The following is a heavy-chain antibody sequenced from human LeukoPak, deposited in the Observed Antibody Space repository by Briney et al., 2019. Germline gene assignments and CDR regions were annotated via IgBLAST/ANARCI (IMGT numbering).Heavy chain of an antibody. CDR2: IIPIFGTA. CDR1: GGTFSSYA. CDR3: ARVLTYCGGDCYPRGWFDP. D-gene: IGHD2-21*02. J-gene: IGHJ5*02. Sequence: SVTVSCKASGGTFSSYAISWVRQAPGQGLEWMGGIIPIFGTANYAQKFQGRVTITTDESTSTAYMELSSLRSEDTAVYYCARVLTYCGGDCYPRGWFDPWGQGTLVTVSS. V-gene: IGHV1-69*05.